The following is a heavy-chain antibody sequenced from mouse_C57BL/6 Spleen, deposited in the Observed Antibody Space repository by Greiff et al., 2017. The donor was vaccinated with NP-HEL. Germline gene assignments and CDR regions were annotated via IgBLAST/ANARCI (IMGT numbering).Heavy chain of an antibody. CDR3: ARRWLLHYYFDY. Sequence: QVQLKESGAELVKPGASVKISCKASGYAFSSYWMNWVKQRPGKGLEWIGQIYPGDGDTNYNGKFKGKATLTADKSSSTAYMQLSSLTSEDSAVYFCARRWLLHYYFDYWGQGTTLTVSS. V-gene: IGHV1-80*01. D-gene: IGHD2-3*01. J-gene: IGHJ2*01. CDR2: IYPGDGDT. CDR1: GYAFSSYW.